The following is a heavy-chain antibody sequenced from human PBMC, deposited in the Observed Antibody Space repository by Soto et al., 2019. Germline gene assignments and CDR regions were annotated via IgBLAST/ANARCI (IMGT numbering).Heavy chain of an antibody. CDR1: GFTLSKVW. Sequence: GGSLRLSCAASGFTLSKVWMTWVRRAPGKGLEWVGRIKSEIEGGTTDYAAPVKGRFTISRDDSRNTLYLQMNSLKTEDTAVYYCSTDASARLDTWGQGTQVTVSS. V-gene: IGHV3-15*01. CDR3: STDASARLDT. D-gene: IGHD3-16*01. J-gene: IGHJ5*02. CDR2: IKSEIEGGTT.